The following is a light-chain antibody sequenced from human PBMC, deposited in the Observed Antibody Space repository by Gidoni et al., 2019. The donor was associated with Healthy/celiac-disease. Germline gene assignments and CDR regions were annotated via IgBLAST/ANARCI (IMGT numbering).Light chain of an antibody. CDR2: GAS. J-gene: IGKJ1*01. V-gene: IGKV3-20*01. Sequence: DIVLPPSPGTLSLSPGERATLSCRSSQSVSSSYLAWYQQKPGQAPRLLIYGASSRATGIPDRFSGSGSGTDVTLTISRLEPEDFVVYYCKKYGSEREKLGQGTKVEIK. CDR3: KKYGSEREK. CDR1: QSVSSSY.